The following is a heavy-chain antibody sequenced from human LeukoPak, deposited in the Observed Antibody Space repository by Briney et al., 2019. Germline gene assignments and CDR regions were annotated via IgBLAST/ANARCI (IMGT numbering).Heavy chain of an antibody. CDR2: IKQDGSEK. D-gene: IGHD3-22*01. CDR1: GFTFSSYW. J-gene: IGHJ4*02. Sequence: PGGSLRLSCAASGFTFSSYWMSWVRQAPGKGLEWVANIKQDGSEKYYVDSVKGRFIISRDNAKNSLYLQMNSLGAEDTAVYYCARMNVGYYYDSSGYYLDYWGQGTLVTVSS. V-gene: IGHV3-7*01. CDR3: ARMNVGYYYDSSGYYLDY.